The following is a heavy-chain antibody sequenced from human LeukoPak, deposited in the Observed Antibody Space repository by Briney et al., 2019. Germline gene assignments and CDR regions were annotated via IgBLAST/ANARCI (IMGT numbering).Heavy chain of an antibody. J-gene: IGHJ4*02. CDR1: GGSISSYY. D-gene: IGHD1-26*01. CDR3: AREGPEWELFSGFDY. Sequence: SETLSLTCTVSGGSISSYYWSWIRQPPGKGLEWIGYIYYSGSTNYNPSLKSRVTISVDTSKNQFSLKLSSVTAADTAVYYCAREGPEWELFSGFDYWGQGTLVTVSS. CDR2: IYYSGST. V-gene: IGHV4-59*01.